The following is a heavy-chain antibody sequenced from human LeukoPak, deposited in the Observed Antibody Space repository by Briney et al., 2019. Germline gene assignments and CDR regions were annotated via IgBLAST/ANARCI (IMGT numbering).Heavy chain of an antibody. V-gene: IGHV1-46*01. CDR1: GSTFTNSY. CDR2: INPSGGDT. D-gene: IGHD3-16*01. J-gene: IGHJ4*02. Sequence: ASVKVSCKASGSTFTNSYIHWVRQAPGQGLEWMGIINPSGGDTSYAQKFQSRVTMTRDTSTSTVYMELSSLRSEDTAAYYCARGTMIIKGYFDYWGQGTLVTVSS. CDR3: ARGTMIIKGYFDY.